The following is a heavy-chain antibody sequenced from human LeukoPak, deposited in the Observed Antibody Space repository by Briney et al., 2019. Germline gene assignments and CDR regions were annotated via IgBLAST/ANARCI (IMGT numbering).Heavy chain of an antibody. CDR3: ARAGFGTNYFDY. Sequence: SETLSLTCTVSDGSISSHYWSWIRQPPGKGLEWIGYIYYSGSTNYNPSLKSRVTISVDTSKNQFSLKLNSVTAADAAVYYCARAGFGTNYFDYWGQGTLVTVSS. V-gene: IGHV4-59*11. D-gene: IGHD1-1*01. J-gene: IGHJ4*02. CDR2: IYYSGST. CDR1: DGSISSHY.